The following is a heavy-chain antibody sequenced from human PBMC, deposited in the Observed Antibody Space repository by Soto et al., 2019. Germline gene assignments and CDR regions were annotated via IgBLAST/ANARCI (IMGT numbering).Heavy chain of an antibody. CDR3: ARDFGDDPTAVSYYFDY. Sequence: QVQLVQSGAEVEKPGASVKVSCTTSGYSFSDYSIHWVRQAPGQGLEWMGWIHPKSGGTNYAQKCQGRVTMARDTSISTVYMELRWLKSDDTAVFYCARDFGDDPTAVSYYFDYWGQGTLVTVSS. V-gene: IGHV1-2*02. D-gene: IGHD3-10*01. CDR1: GYSFSDYS. J-gene: IGHJ4*02. CDR2: IHPKSGGT.